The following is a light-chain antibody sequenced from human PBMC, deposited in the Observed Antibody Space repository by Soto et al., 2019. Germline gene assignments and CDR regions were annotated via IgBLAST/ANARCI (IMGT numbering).Light chain of an antibody. CDR3: LQVTTCPET. CDR2: AAS. Sequence: DIQMTQSPSSVSASVGDRVTITCRASQDISSWLAWYQQRPGKAPKLLLYAASRLYSGVPSRFSGSGSGTNFTLTISSHQPEDFATYYWLQVTTCPETFGPGTKVDI. J-gene: IGKJ3*01. CDR1: QDISSW. V-gene: IGKV1-12*01.